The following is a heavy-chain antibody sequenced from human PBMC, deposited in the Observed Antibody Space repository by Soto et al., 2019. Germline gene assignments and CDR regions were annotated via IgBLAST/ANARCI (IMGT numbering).Heavy chain of an antibody. Sequence: QVQLQESGPGLVKPSQTLSLTCTVSGGSISSGGYYWSWIRQPPGKGLEWIGYIYYSGSTYYNPSLKSRVTISVDTSKTQFSLKLSPVTAADTAVYYCARSILYRHAFDIWGQGTMVTVSS. J-gene: IGHJ3*02. D-gene: IGHD2-8*01. CDR3: ARSILYRHAFDI. CDR1: GGSISSGGYY. V-gene: IGHV4-31*03. CDR2: IYYSGST.